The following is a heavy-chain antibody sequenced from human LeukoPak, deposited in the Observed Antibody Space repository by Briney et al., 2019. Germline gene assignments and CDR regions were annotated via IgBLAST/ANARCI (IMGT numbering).Heavy chain of an antibody. CDR1: GFTVSSNY. D-gene: IGHD6-25*01. CDR3: ARVPVSGRYYYYYGMDV. CDR2: IYSGGST. V-gene: IGHV3-53*01. Sequence: GGSLRLSCAASGFTVSSNYMSRVRQAPGKGLEWVSVIYSGGSTYYADSVKGRFTISRDNSKNTLYLQMNSLRAEDTAVYYCARVPVSGRYYYYYGMDVWGQGTTVTVSS. J-gene: IGHJ6*02.